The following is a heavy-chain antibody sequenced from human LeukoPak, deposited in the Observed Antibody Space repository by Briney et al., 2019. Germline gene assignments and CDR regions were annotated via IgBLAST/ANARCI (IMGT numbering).Heavy chain of an antibody. CDR2: IWYDGSNK. Sequence: GRSLRLSCAASGFTFSSYGMHWVRQAPGKGLEWVAVIWYDGSNKYYADSVKGRFTISRDNSKNTLYLQMNSLRAEDTAVYYCVRESGYDILTGFDYWGQGTLVTVSS. V-gene: IGHV3-33*01. CDR3: VRESGYDILTGFDY. J-gene: IGHJ4*02. CDR1: GFTFSSYG. D-gene: IGHD3-9*01.